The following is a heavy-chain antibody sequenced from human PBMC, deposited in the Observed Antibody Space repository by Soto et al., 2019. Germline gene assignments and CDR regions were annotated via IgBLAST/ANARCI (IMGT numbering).Heavy chain of an antibody. CDR2: IAYDGTT. CDR1: GASVSNRGYY. CDR3: ARHGGTFYNFDD. J-gene: IGHJ4*02. D-gene: IGHD1-26*01. Sequence: QLQLQESGPGLVEPSETLSLICSVSGASVSNRGYYWGWIRQPPGKGLEWIGSIAYDGTTYYYPSLKSRVTISVDTSKNQFSLKLTSASAADTAVYFCARHGGTFYNFDDWGQGARVTVSS. V-gene: IGHV4-39*01.